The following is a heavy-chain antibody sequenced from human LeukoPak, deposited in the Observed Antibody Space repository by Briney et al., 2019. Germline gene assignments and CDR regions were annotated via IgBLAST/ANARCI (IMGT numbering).Heavy chain of an antibody. D-gene: IGHD3-9*01. CDR3: ARGNDILTGYYKGDLDY. V-gene: IGHV4-30-4*01. CDR2: IYYSGST. CDR1: GGSISSGDYY. Sequence: SQTLSLTCTVSGGSISSGDYYWSWIRQPPGKGLEWIGYIYYSGSTYYTPSLKSRVTISVDTSKNQFSLKLSSVTAADTAVYYCARGNDILTGYYKGDLDYWGQGTLVTVSS. J-gene: IGHJ4*02.